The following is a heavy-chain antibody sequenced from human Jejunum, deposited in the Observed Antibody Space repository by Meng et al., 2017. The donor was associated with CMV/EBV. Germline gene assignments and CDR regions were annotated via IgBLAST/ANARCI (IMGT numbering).Heavy chain of an antibody. Sequence: CVPPGFPVSSNYMSWVRQAPGKGLEWVSIIYSDGTTYFADSVKGRFTISRDKSKNTLDLQMNSLRAEDMAVYYCAYSSSWAHFDYWGQGTLVTVSS. V-gene: IGHV3-53*01. D-gene: IGHD6-13*01. CDR2: IYSDGTT. CDR3: AYSSSWAHFDY. CDR1: GFPVSSNY. J-gene: IGHJ4*02.